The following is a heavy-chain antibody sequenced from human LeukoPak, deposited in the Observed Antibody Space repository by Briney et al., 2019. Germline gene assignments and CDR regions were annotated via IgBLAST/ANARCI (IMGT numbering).Heavy chain of an antibody. Sequence: GSLRLSCEASGFTFNYYNMNWVRQPPGKGLEWIGFVYYTGSTNYSPSLKSRVTISVDTSKNQFSLKLRSVTAADTAVYYCARISSSNWYNERGAFDVWGQGTMVTVSS. J-gene: IGHJ3*01. CDR3: ARISSSNWYNERGAFDV. V-gene: IGHV4-59*01. CDR2: VYYTGST. D-gene: IGHD6-13*01. CDR1: GFTFNYYN.